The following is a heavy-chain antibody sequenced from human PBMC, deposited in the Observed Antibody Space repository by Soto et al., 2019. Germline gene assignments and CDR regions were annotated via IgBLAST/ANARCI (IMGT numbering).Heavy chain of an antibody. CDR3: ARARMVRGIIYYYGMDV. CDR1: GGSISSDGNY. Sequence: QVQLQESGPGLVKSSQTLSLTCTVSGGSISSDGNYWRWIRQHPGKGLEWIGYIYYSGSTNYNPSLKSRVTISVDTSKNQFSLKLNSVTAADTAVYYCARARMVRGIIYYYGMDVWGQGTTVTVSS. D-gene: IGHD3-10*01. J-gene: IGHJ6*02. V-gene: IGHV4-31*03. CDR2: IYYSGST.